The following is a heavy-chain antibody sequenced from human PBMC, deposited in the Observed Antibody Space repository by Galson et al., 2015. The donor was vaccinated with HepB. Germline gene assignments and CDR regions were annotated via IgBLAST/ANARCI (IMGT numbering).Heavy chain of an antibody. CDR1: GFPFSDFY. V-gene: IGHV3-11*03. D-gene: IGHD2-21*02. CDR2: ISTTSSYT. Sequence: SCAASGFPFSDFYMTWIRQAPGKGLEWISYISTTSSYTRYAASVQGRFTISRDNAKSSLYLRMSGLRVEDTAIYYCARYPRGDCGGSDCYESRHGMDVWGQGTTVTVSS. CDR3: ARYPRGDCGGSDCYESRHGMDV. J-gene: IGHJ6*02.